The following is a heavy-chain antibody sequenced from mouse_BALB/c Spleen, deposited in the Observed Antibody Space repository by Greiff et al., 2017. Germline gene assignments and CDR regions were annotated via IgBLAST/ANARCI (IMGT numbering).Heavy chain of an antibody. CDR1: GYAFTNYL. CDR3: SREGSTGYAMDY. CDR2: INPGSGGT. J-gene: IGHJ4*01. V-gene: IGHV1-54*01. Sequence: QVHVKQSGAELVRPGTSVKVSCKASGYAFTNYLIEWVKQRPGQGLEWIGVINPGSGGTNYNEKFKGKATLTADKSSSTAYMQLSSLTSDDSAVYFWSREGSTGYAMDYGGKGTSVTV. D-gene: IGHD1-1*01.